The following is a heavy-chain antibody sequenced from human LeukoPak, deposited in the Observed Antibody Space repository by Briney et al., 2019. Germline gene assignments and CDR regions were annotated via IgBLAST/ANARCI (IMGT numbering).Heavy chain of an antibody. CDR3: ASYSYYDFWSGNYDAFDI. Sequence: SETLSLTCTVSGGSISSGGYYWSWIRQHPGKGLEWIGYIYYSGSTYYKPSLKSRVTISVDTSKNQFSLKLSSVTAADTAVYYCASYSYYDFWSGNYDAFDIWGQGTMVTVSS. CDR2: IYYSGST. J-gene: IGHJ3*02. D-gene: IGHD3-3*01. CDR1: GGSISSGGYY. V-gene: IGHV4-31*03.